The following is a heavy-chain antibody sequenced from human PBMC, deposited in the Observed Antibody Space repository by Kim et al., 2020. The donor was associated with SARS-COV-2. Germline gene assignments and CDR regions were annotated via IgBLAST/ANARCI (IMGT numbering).Heavy chain of an antibody. D-gene: IGHD2-8*02. CDR1: GFTFSSYG. J-gene: IGHJ4*02. V-gene: IGHV3-33*01. CDR3: ARDSRYCTGGVCLHFDY. Sequence: GGSLRLSCAASGFTFSSYGMHWVRQAPGKGLEWVAVIWYDGSNKYYADSVKGRFTISRDNSKNTLYLQMNSLRAEDTAVYYCARDSRYCTGGVCLHFDYWGQGTLVTVSS. CDR2: IWYDGSNK.